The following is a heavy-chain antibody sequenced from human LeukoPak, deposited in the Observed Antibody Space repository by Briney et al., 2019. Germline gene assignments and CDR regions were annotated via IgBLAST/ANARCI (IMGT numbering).Heavy chain of an antibody. V-gene: IGHV4-34*01. J-gene: IGHJ6*02. CDR3: AREVPPYYYGSGSYYNVYGMDV. CDR2: INHSGST. D-gene: IGHD3-10*01. Sequence: SETLSLTCAVYGGSFSGYYWSWIRQPPGKGLEWIGEINHSGSTNYNPSLKSRVTISVDTSKNQFSLKLSSVTAADTAVYYCAREVPPYYYGSGSYYNVYGMDVWGQGTTVTVSS. CDR1: GGSFSGYY.